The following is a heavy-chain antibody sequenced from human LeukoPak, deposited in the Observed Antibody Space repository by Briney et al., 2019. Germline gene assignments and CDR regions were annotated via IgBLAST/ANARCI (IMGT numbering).Heavy chain of an antibody. CDR2: ISGNGAGT. V-gene: IGHV3-23*02. CDR1: GFTFSSHA. J-gene: IGHJ5*02. D-gene: IGHD2-15*01. CDR3: ARGQYCSGGSCYSDWFDP. Sequence: PGGSLRLSCTPSGFTFSSHAMSWVRQAPGKGLEWVSGISGNGAGTYYGDSVKGRFTISRDNSKNTLYLQMNSLRAEDTAVYYCARGQYCSGGSCYSDWFDPWGQGTLVTVSS.